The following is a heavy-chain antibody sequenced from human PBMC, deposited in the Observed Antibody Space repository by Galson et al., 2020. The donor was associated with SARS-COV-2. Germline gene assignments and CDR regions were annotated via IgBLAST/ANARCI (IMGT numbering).Heavy chain of an antibody. V-gene: IGHV4-59*13. CDR2: IYYSGST. Sequence: SETLSLTCTVSGGSISSYYWSWIRQPPGKGLEWIGYIYYSGSTNYNPSLKSRVTISVDTSKNQFSLKLSSVTAADTAVYYCARDVPGYENWFDPWGQGTLVTVSS. D-gene: IGHD5-18*01. CDR1: GGSISSYY. CDR3: ARDVPGYENWFDP. J-gene: IGHJ5*02.